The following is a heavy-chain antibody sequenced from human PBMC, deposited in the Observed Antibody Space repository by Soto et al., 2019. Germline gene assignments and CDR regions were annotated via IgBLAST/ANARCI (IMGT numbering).Heavy chain of an antibody. Sequence: LRLSCAASGFTFSSYGMHWVRQAPGKGLEWVAVISYDGSNKYYADSVKGRFTISRDNSKNTLYLQMNSLRAEDTAVYYCAKGRGVDYYYDMAVWGQGTTVTVSS. CDR1: GFTFSSYG. D-gene: IGHD3-10*01. CDR3: AKGRGVDYYYDMAV. J-gene: IGHJ6*02. V-gene: IGHV3-30*18. CDR2: ISYDGSNK.